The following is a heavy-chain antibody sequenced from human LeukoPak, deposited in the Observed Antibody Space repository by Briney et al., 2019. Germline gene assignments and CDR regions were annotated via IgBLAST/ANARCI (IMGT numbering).Heavy chain of an antibody. Sequence: PGGSLRLSCAASGFTFSSYGMHWVRQAPGKGLEWVAFIRYDGSNKYYADSAKGRFTISRDNSKNTLYLQMNSLRAEDTAVYYCAKVVRYGSGSYYYNWFDPWGQGTLVTVSS. CDR2: IRYDGSNK. CDR3: AKVVRYGSGSYYYNWFDP. J-gene: IGHJ5*02. D-gene: IGHD3-10*01. V-gene: IGHV3-30*02. CDR1: GFTFSSYG.